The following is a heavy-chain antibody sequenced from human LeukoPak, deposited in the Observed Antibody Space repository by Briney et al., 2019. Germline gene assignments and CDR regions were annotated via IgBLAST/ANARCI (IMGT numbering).Heavy chain of an antibody. V-gene: IGHV1-2*02. CDR2: INPNSGGT. D-gene: IGHD5-24*01. CDR3: SRDRTRRKGEMATIGY. Sequence: ASVKVSCKASGYTFTGYYMHWVRQAPGQGLEWMGWINPNSGGTNYAQKFQGRVTMTRDTSISTAYMELSRLRSDDTAVYYCSRDRTRRKGEMATIGYWGQGTLVTVSS. J-gene: IGHJ4*02. CDR1: GYTFTGYY.